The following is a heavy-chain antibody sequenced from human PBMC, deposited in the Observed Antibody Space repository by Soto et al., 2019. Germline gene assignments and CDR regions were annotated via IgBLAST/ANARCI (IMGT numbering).Heavy chain of an antibody. CDR1: GRSPSCDRFC. CDR3: ASRDPATCVDK. V-gene: IGHV4-30-2*06. Sequence: CHTCSACGRSPSCDRFCRIRLEKSPGTGLELIGYIYYSGSTYYNLSLTSPVTISVDRSQNEFSLRLSSVTAADTCVYYCASRDPATCVDKWGQGNLGTVS. J-gene: IGHJ1*01. CDR2: IYYSGST.